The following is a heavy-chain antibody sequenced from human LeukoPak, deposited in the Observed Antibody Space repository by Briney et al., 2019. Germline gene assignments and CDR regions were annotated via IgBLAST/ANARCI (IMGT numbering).Heavy chain of an antibody. CDR2: INHSGST. CDR1: GGSFSGYY. Sequence: SETLSLTRAVYGGSFSGYYWSWIRQPPGKGLEWIGEINHSGSTNYNPSLKSRVTISVDTSKNQFSLKLSSVTAADTAVYYCARRGSSSWYSRGPFDYWGQGTLVTVSS. V-gene: IGHV4-34*01. J-gene: IGHJ4*02. D-gene: IGHD6-13*01. CDR3: ARRGSSSWYSRGPFDY.